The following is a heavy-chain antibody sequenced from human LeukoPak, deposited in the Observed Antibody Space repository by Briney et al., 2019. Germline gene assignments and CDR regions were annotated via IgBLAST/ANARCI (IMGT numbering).Heavy chain of an antibody. J-gene: IGHJ3*02. CDR2: ISSSGSTI. CDR3: AKDRQSSGWNDAFDI. CDR1: GFTFSSYE. Sequence: GGSLRLSCAASGFTFSSYEMNWVRQAPGKGLEWVSYISSSGSTIYYADSVKGRFTISRDNAKNSQYLQMNSLRAEDTAVYYCAKDRQSSGWNDAFDIWGQGTMVTVSS. D-gene: IGHD6-19*01. V-gene: IGHV3-48*03.